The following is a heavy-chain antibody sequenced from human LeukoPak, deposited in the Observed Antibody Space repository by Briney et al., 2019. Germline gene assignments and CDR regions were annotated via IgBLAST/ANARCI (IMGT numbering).Heavy chain of an antibody. J-gene: IGHJ5*02. D-gene: IGHD3-10*01. V-gene: IGHV3-21*01. CDR1: GFTFSSYS. CDR3: AKDGIETTLWFGEIGGHWFDP. CDR2: ISSSSSYI. Sequence: PGGSLRLSCAASGFTFSSYSMNWVRQAPGKGLEWVSSISSSSSYIYYADSVKGRFTISRDNAKNSLYLQMNSLRAEDTAVYYCAKDGIETTLWFGEIGGHWFDPWGQGTLVTVSS.